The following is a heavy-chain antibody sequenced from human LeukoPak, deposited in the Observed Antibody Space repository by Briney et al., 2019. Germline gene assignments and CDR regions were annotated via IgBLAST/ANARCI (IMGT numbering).Heavy chain of an antibody. Sequence: SETLSLTCTVSGGSVNGGNYYWTWIRQPAGKGLEWIGRIHSRGNTNSNPSFKSRVIIAVDTSKNQLSLKLSSVTAADTAVYYCARVSYYCYMDVWGEGTTVTVSS. CDR1: GGSVNGGNYY. CDR2: IHSRGNT. J-gene: IGHJ6*03. CDR3: ARVSYYCYMDV. V-gene: IGHV4-61*02.